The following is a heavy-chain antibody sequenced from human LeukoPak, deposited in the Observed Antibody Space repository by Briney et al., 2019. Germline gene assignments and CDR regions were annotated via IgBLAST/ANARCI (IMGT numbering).Heavy chain of an antibody. CDR2: IYYSGST. J-gene: IGHJ4*02. Sequence: SETLSLTCTVSGGSISNYYWSWIRQPPGKGLEWIGYIYYSGSTNYNPSLKSRVTISVDTSKNQFSLKLTSVTAADAAVYYCARHGYSYGYYYFDYWGQGTLVTVSS. D-gene: IGHD5-18*01. CDR1: GGSISNYY. CDR3: ARHGYSYGYYYFDY. V-gene: IGHV4-59*08.